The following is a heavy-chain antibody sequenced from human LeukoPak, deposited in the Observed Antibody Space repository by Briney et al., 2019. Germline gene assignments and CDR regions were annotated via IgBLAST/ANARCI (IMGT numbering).Heavy chain of an antibody. Sequence: GASVKVSCKASGYTFTGYYMHWVRQAPGQGLEWMGWINPNSGGTNYAQKFQGRVTMTRDTSISTAYMELSRLRSDDTAVYYCARGGGRIAAAGKEERGNWFDPWGQGTLVTVSS. CDR2: INPNSGGT. V-gene: IGHV1-2*02. D-gene: IGHD6-13*01. CDR3: ARGGGRIAAAGKEERGNWFDP. J-gene: IGHJ5*02. CDR1: GYTFTGYY.